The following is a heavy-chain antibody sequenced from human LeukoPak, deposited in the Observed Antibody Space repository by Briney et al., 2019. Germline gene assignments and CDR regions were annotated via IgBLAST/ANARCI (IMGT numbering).Heavy chain of an antibody. CDR3: AKSEGSSSL. D-gene: IGHD6-6*01. CDR1: GFTFSSYA. Sequence: PGGSLRLSCAASGFTFSSYAMHWVRQAPGKGLVWVSRINTDGSSTSYADSVKGRFTISRDNAKNSLYLQMNSLRAEDTAVYYCAKSEGSSSLWGQGTLVTVSS. V-gene: IGHV3-74*01. CDR2: INTDGSST. J-gene: IGHJ4*02.